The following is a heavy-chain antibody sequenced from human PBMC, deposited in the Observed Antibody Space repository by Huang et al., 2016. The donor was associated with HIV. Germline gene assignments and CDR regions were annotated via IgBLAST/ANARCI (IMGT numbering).Heavy chain of an antibody. CDR1: GGTFESNT. CDR3: VTEGESGSYFDY. CDR2: VVPICDTS. J-gene: IGHJ4*02. V-gene: IGHV1-69*06. Sequence: QMRLVQSGAEVKKPGSSVRVSCKASGGTFESNTISWVRQAPGQGLEWMGSVVPICDTSNYAQNCQGRVTITADKSTNTAYMELTSLRSEDTAVYYCVTEGESGSYFDYWGQGTLVTVSS. D-gene: IGHD3-10*01.